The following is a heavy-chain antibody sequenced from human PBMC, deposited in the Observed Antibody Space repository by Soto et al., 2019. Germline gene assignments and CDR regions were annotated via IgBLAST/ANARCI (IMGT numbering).Heavy chain of an antibody. CDR3: SAARQPLGYYYYYYGMDV. CDR2: IRSKAYGGIT. CDR1: GFTFGDYA. Sequence: GGSLRLSCTASGFTFGDYAMSWFRQAPGKGLEWVGFIRSKAYGGITEYAASVKGRFTISRDDSKSIAYLQMNSLKTEDTAVYYCSAARQPLGYYYYYYGMDVWGQGTTVTVSS. V-gene: IGHV3-49*03. D-gene: IGHD6-6*01. J-gene: IGHJ6*02.